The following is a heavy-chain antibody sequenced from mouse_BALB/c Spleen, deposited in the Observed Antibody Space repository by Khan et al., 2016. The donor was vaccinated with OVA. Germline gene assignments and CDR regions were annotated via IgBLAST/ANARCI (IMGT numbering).Heavy chain of an antibody. J-gene: IGHJ3*01. CDR1: GYTFSSYW. D-gene: IGHD2-2*01. Sequence: VQLQESGADLMKPGASVKISCKAIGYTFSSYWIEWVKQRPGHGLEWIGDILPGSLSINYNEKFKDKATFTANTSSNTAYMQLSSLTSEDSAVYHCARGGYGGFAYWGQGTLVTVSA. V-gene: IGHV1-9*01. CDR2: ILPGSLSI. CDR3: ARGGYGGFAY.